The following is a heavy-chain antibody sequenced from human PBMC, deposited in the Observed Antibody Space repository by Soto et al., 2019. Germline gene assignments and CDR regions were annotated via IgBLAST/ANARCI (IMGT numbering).Heavy chain of an antibody. CDR2: IYYSGST. CDR1: GGSISSYY. Sequence: SETLSLTCTVSGGSISSYYWSWIRQPPGKGLEWIGYIYYSGSTYYNPSLKSRVTISVDTSKNQFSLKLSSVTAADTAVYYCARWGNYYDSSGRTKDAFDIWGQGTMVTVSS. J-gene: IGHJ3*02. CDR3: ARWGNYYDSSGRTKDAFDI. D-gene: IGHD3-22*01. V-gene: IGHV4-59*06.